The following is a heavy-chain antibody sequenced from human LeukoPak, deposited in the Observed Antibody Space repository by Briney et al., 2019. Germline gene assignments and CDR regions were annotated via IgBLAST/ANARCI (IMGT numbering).Heavy chain of an antibody. Sequence: PGGSLRLSCAASGFSFSRYDMHWVRQAPGKGLEGVAFIRDDGSDKFYADSVKGRFTISRDNSKNTLYLQMNSLRAEDTAVYYCARGRGLRRTGIIDDWGQGILVTVSS. CDR2: IRDDGSDK. CDR1: GFSFSRYD. J-gene: IGHJ4*02. D-gene: IGHD2/OR15-2a*01. V-gene: IGHV3-30*02. CDR3: ARGRGLRRTGIIDD.